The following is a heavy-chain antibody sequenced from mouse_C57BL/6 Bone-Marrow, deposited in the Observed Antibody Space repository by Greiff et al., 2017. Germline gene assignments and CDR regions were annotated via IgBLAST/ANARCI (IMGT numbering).Heavy chain of an antibody. CDR3: ARTYFSSGFDV. J-gene: IGHJ1*03. V-gene: IGHV1-55*01. Sequence: QVQLQQPGAELVKPGASVKMSCKASGYTFTSYWITWVKQRPGQGLEWIGDIYPGSGSTNYNEKFKSQATLTVDTSSSTAYMQLSSLTTEDSADYYCARTYFSSGFDVWGTGTSVTVSS. CDR2: IYPGSGST. CDR1: GYTFTSYW. D-gene: IGHD1-1*01.